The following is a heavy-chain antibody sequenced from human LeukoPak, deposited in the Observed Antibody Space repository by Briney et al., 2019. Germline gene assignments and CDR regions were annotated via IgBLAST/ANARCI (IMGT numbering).Heavy chain of an antibody. CDR3: ARGVDHDYLNYDIDFNNDYYFYHMDV. D-gene: IGHD4-11*01. CDR2: ISAYNGNT. CDR1: GYTFTSYG. J-gene: IGHJ6*03. V-gene: IGHV1-18*01. Sequence: GASVKVSCKASGYTFTSYGISWVRQAPGQGLEWMGWISAYNGNTNYAQKLQGRVTMTTDTSTSTAYMELSSLTSEDSAVYYCARGVDHDYLNYDIDFNNDYYFYHMDVWGKGTTVTVSS.